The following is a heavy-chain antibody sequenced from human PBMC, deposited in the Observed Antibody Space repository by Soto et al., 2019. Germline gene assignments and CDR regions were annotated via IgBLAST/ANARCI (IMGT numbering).Heavy chain of an antibody. D-gene: IGHD5-18*01. V-gene: IGHV3-48*02. J-gene: IGHJ4*02. CDR2: ISSSSSTI. Sequence: EVQLVESGGGLVQPGGSLRLSCAASGFTFSSYSMNWVRQAPGKGLEWVSYISSSSSTIYYADSVKGRFTISRDNAKNSLYLQMNSLRDEDTAVYYCARDPKRGYIYDTSYYFDYGGQGTLVTVSS. CDR1: GFTFSSYS. CDR3: ARDPKRGYIYDTSYYFDY.